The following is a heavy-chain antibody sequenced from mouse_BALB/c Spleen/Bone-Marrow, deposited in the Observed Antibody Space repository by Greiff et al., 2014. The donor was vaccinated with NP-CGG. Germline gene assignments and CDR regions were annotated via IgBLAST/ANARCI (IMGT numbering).Heavy chain of an antibody. CDR3: ARNGVYFDY. J-gene: IGHJ2*01. V-gene: IGHV1-69*02. CDR2: IDPSDSET. CDR1: GYTFTSYW. Sequence: QVQLQQPGAELVKPGAPVKLSCKASGYTFTSYWMNWVKQRPGRGLEWIGRIDPSDSETHYNQKFKDKATLTVDKSSSTAYIQLSSLTSEDSAVYYCARNGVYFDYWGQGTTLTVSS.